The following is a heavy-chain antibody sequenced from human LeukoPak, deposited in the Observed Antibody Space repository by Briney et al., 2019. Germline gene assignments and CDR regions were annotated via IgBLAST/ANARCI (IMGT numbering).Heavy chain of an antibody. D-gene: IGHD1-7*01. CDR2: IKQDGSEK. CDR1: GFTFSSRDW. Sequence: PGGSLRLSCVASGFTFSSRDWMTWVRQAPGKGLEWVANIKQDGSEKNYVDSVKGRFTISRDNAKNSVDLQMNSLRVEDTAVYYCARDNNWNYVLGHDYWGQGTLVTVSS. V-gene: IGHV3-7*01. J-gene: IGHJ4*02. CDR3: ARDNNWNYVLGHDY.